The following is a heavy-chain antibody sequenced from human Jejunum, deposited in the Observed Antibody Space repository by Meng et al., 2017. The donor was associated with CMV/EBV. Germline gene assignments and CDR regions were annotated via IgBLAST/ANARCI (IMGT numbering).Heavy chain of an antibody. V-gene: IGHV4-39*07. CDR3: ARRIYGHARFDD. CDR2: IYYSGST. J-gene: IGHJ4*02. CDR1: GGSISSSSNY. Sequence: QLQLQESGPGLVKPSXTLSLTCSVSGGSISSSSNYWAWIRQPPGKGLEWIGTIYYSGSTYYNPSLKSRVTISVDTSKNQFSLRLSSVTAADTAVYYCARRIYGHARFDDWRQGTLVTVSS. D-gene: IGHD2-15*01.